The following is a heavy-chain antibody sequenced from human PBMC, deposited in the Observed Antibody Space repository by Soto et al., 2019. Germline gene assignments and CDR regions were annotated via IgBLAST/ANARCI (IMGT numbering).Heavy chain of an antibody. V-gene: IGHV4-39*01. J-gene: IGHJ4*02. CDR1: GGSISSSSYY. CDR3: ARWSAYYDSSGYYFDY. D-gene: IGHD3-22*01. CDR2: IYYSGST. Sequence: QLQLQESGPGLVKPSETLSLTCTVSGGSISSSSYYWGWIRQPPGKGLEWIGSIYYSGSTYYNPSLKSRVTISVDTSKNQFSLKLSSVTAADTAVYYCARWSAYYDSSGYYFDYWGQGTLVTVSS.